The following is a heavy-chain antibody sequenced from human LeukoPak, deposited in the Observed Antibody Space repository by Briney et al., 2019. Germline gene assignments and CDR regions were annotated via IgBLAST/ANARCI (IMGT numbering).Heavy chain of an antibody. CDR1: GYTFTSYG. CDR2: ISAYNGNT. D-gene: IGHD6-13*01. J-gene: IGHJ4*02. Sequence: ASVKVSCKASGYTFTSYGISWVQQAPGQGLEWMGWISAYNGNTNYAQKLQGRVTMTTDTSTSTAYMELRSLRSDDTAVYYCARDLRIAAAGTGGYWGQGTLVTVSS. V-gene: IGHV1-18*01. CDR3: ARDLRIAAAGTGGY.